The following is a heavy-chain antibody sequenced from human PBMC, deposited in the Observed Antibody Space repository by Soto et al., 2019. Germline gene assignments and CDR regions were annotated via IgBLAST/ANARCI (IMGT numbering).Heavy chain of an antibody. CDR2: ISSSSSYI. CDR3: ARDGVEGPLGGYYYYYMDV. V-gene: IGHV3-21*01. D-gene: IGHD3-16*01. CDR1: GFTFSSYS. J-gene: IGHJ6*03. Sequence: GGSLRLSCAASGFTFSSYSMNWVRQAPGKGLEWVSSISSSSSYIYYADSVKGRFTISRDNAKNSLYLQMNSLRAEDTAVYYCARDGVEGPLGGYYYYYMDVWGKGTTVTVSS.